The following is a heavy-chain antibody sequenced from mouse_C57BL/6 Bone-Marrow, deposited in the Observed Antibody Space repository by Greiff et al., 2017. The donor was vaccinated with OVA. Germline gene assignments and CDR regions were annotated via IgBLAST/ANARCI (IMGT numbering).Heavy chain of an antibody. D-gene: IGHD2-4*01. Sequence: EVQLQQSGPELVKPGASVKIPCKASGYTFTDYNMDWVKQSHGKSLEWIGDINPNNGGTIYNQKFKGKATLTVDKSSSTAYMELRSLTSEDTAVYYCARSRYDYDPYYLDYWGQGTTLTVSS. J-gene: IGHJ2*01. CDR1: GYTFTDYN. CDR2: INPNNGGT. CDR3: ARSRYDYDPYYLDY. V-gene: IGHV1-18*01.